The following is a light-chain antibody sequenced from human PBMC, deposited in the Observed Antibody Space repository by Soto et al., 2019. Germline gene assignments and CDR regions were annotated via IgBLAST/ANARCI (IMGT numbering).Light chain of an antibody. CDR2: GAS. CDR3: QQYNGWPYT. J-gene: IGKJ2*01. CDR1: QSISNH. Sequence: EIVMTQSPATLAVSPGESATLSCRASQSISNHLTGYQQKPGQPPRLLIYGASTRATGIPASFRGSGSGTEFTLTISNLQSEDFAIYYCQQYNGWPYTFGQGTKLEIK. V-gene: IGKV3-15*01.